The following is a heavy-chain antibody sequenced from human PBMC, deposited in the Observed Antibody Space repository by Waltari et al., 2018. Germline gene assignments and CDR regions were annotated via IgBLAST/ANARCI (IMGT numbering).Heavy chain of an antibody. CDR3: ARDGGGYCGGDCSLDY. Sequence: EVQLVESGGGLVQPGGSLRLSCAASGFTFSSYWMHWVRQAPGKGLVWVSRINSDGSSTSYADSVKGRFTISRDNAKNTLYLQMNSLRAEDTAVYYCARDGGGYCGGDCSLDYWGQGTLVTVSS. CDR2: INSDGSST. CDR1: GFTFSSYW. V-gene: IGHV3-74*01. D-gene: IGHD2-21*01. J-gene: IGHJ4*02.